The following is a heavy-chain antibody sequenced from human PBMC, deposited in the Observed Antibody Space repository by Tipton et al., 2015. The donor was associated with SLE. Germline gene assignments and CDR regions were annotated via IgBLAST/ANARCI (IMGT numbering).Heavy chain of an antibody. V-gene: IGHV3-53*01. D-gene: IGHD6-13*01. J-gene: IGHJ4*02. CDR1: GFTVSSNY. CDR2: IYSGGST. Sequence: SLRLSCAASGFTVSSNYMSWVRQAPGKGLEWVSVIYSGGSTYYADSVKGRFTISRDNSKNTLYLQMNSLRAEDTAVYYCASEEGPAAATPRGDYWGQGTLVTVSS. CDR3: ASEEGPAAATPRGDY.